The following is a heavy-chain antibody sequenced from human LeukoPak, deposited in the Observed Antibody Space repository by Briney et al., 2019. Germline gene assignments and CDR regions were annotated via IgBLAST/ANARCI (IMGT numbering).Heavy chain of an antibody. Sequence: PGGSLRLSCAASGFTFSGSAMHWVRQASGKGLEWVGRIRSKANSYATAYAASVKGRFTISRDDSKNTAYLQMNSLKTEDTAVYYCTSPGMNYYDKGSDYWGQGTLVTVSS. J-gene: IGHJ4*02. CDR3: TSPGMNYYDKGSDY. CDR1: GFTFSGSA. CDR2: IRSKANSYAT. D-gene: IGHD3-22*01. V-gene: IGHV3-73*01.